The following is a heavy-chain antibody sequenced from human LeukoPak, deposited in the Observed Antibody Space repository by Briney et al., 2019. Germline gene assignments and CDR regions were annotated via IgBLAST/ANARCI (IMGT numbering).Heavy chain of an antibody. CDR1: RFTFSNHY. J-gene: IGHJ3*01. Sequence: GGSLRLSCVASRFTFSNHYMSWVRQAPGKGLEWVATNKPDGSETFYVDSVKGRFTVSRDNAKNSLYLQMSSLRAEDTAVYHCARNLVHLWNVFDFWGLGTMVTVSS. CDR2: NKPDGSET. CDR3: ARNLVHLWNVFDF. D-gene: IGHD5-18*01. V-gene: IGHV3-7*01.